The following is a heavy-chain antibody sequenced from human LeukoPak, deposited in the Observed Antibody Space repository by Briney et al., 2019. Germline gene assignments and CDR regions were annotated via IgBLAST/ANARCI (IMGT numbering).Heavy chain of an antibody. D-gene: IGHD6-19*01. V-gene: IGHV3-9*01. Sequence: GGSLRLSCAASGFTFDDYAMHWVRQAPGKGLEWVSGISWNSGSIGYADSVKGRFTISRDNARNSLYLQMNTLRVADTAVYYCARGRGWIYDSWGRGTLVIVSS. J-gene: IGHJ4*02. CDR1: GFTFDDYA. CDR3: ARGRGWIYDS. CDR2: ISWNSGSI.